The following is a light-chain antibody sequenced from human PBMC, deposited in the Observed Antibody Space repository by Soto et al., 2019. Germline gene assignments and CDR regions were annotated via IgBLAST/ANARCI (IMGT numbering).Light chain of an antibody. Sequence: QSVLTQPPSASGSPGQSVTISCTGTSSDIGAYKYVSWYQQHPGKAPKLMIHEVIKRPSGVPDRFSGSKSGNTASLTVSGLQAEDEADYYCSSYAGSNDRWVFGGGTKLTVL. V-gene: IGLV2-8*01. CDR2: EVI. CDR1: SSDIGAYKY. CDR3: SSYAGSNDRWV. J-gene: IGLJ3*02.